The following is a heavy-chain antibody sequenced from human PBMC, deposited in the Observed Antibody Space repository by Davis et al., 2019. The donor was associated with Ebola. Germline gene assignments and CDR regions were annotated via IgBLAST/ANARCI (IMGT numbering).Heavy chain of an antibody. V-gene: IGHV3-23*01. CDR1: GFTFSSYA. CDR3: ARHTNTMIVVVRFSLGF. Sequence: PGGSLRLSCAASGFTFSSYAMSWVRQAPGKGLEWVSGISGSGGSAYYADSVKGRFTVSRDSSKNTLYLQMNSLRAEDTAVYFCARHTNTMIVVVRFSLGFWGQGTLVTVSS. J-gene: IGHJ4*02. D-gene: IGHD3-22*01. CDR2: ISGSGGSA.